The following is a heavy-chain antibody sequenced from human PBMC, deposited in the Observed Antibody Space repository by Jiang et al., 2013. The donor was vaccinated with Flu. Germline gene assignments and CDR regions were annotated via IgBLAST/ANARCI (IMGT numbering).Heavy chain of an antibody. V-gene: IGHV1-2*06. D-gene: IGHD5-18*01. J-gene: IGHJ4*02. CDR1: GYTFTDYY. CDR3: ARSTRGGYSYGYKDY. CDR2: INPNNGGA. Sequence: VKVSCKTSGYTFTDYYLHWVRQAPGRGLEWMGRINPNNGGANFVRNFRGRVTMTRDTSINTVYMELRSLASDDTATYYCARSTRGGYSYGYKDYWGQGTLVTVSS.